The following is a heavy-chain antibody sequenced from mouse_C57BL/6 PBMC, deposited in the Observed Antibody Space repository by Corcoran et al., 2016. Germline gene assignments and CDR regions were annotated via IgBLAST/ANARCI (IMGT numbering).Heavy chain of an antibody. CDR3: ARDFLSRDGYAMDY. V-gene: IGHV9-3*01. CDR2: INTYSGVP. CDR1: GYTFTTYG. D-gene: IGHD2-3*01. Sequence: IQLVQSGPELKKPGETVKISCKASGYTFTTYGMSWVKQAPGKGLKWMGWINTYSGVPTYADDFKGRFAFSLETSASTAYLQINNLKNEDTATYFCARDFLSRDGYAMDYWGQGTSVTVSS. J-gene: IGHJ4*01.